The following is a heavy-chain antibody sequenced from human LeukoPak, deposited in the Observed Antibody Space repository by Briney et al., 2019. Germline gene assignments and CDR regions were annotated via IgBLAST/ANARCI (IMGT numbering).Heavy chain of an antibody. V-gene: IGHV1-2*04. J-gene: IGHJ3*02. Sequence: ASVKVSCKASGYTFTGYYMHWVRQAPGQGLEWLGWINPNSGGTNYAQKFQGWVTMTRNTSISTAYMELSRLRSDDTAVYYCATGRDYFGSGNNDAFDIWGQGTMVTVPS. D-gene: IGHD3-10*01. CDR3: ATGRDYFGSGNNDAFDI. CDR2: INPNSGGT. CDR1: GYTFTGYY.